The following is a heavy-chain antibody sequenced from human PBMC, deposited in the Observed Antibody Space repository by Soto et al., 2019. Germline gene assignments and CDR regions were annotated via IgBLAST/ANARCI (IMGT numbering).Heavy chain of an antibody. D-gene: IGHD3-10*01. V-gene: IGHV3-30-3*01. Sequence: QVQLVESGGGVVQPGRSLRLSCAASGFTFSSYAMHWVRQAPGKGLEWVAVISYDGSNKYYADSVKGRFTIPRDNSKSTLGQQMNGLRAEETGVYYYARDRTYGSGTNFNYYGMAVWERGTKVTASS. CDR1: GFTFSSYA. CDR3: ARDRTYGSGTNFNYYGMAV. CDR2: ISYDGSNK. J-gene: IGHJ6*01.